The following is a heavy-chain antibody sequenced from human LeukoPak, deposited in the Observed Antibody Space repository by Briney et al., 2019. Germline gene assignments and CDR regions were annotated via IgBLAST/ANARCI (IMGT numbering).Heavy chain of an antibody. V-gene: IGHV3-23*01. CDR1: GFTSSGYA. J-gene: IGHJ4*02. CDR3: ARGQMNYYVSGSYDY. D-gene: IGHD3-10*01. Sequence: GGSLRLSCAASGFTSSGYAMSWVRQAPGKRLEWVSVISGTGGSTYYADSVKGRLTISRDNSQNTLYLQMNTLRADDTAVYYCARGQMNYYVSGSYDYWGQGTLVTVSS. CDR2: ISGTGGST.